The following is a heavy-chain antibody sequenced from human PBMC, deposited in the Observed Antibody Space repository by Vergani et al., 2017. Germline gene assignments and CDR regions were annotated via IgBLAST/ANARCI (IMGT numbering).Heavy chain of an antibody. CDR2: ISWNSGSI. J-gene: IGHJ4*02. Sequence: EVQLVESGGGLVQPGRSLRLSCAASGFTFDDYAMHWVRQAPGKGLEWVSGISWNSGSIGYADSVKGRFTISRDNAKNSLYLQMNSLRAEDTALYYCAKVRAPYCSGGSCPYYFDYWGQGTLVTVSS. D-gene: IGHD2-15*01. CDR1: GFTFDDYA. CDR3: AKVRAPYCSGGSCPYYFDY. V-gene: IGHV3-9*01.